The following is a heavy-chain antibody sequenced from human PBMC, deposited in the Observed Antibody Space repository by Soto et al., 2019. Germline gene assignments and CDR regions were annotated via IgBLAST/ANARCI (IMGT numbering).Heavy chain of an antibody. CDR3: ARYDYILLVDY. CDR2: IYYSGST. V-gene: IGHV4-39*01. J-gene: IGHJ4*02. CDR1: GGSISSSSYY. D-gene: IGHD4-4*01. Sequence: PSETLSLTFTVSGGSISSSSYYWGWIRQPPGKGLEWIGSIYYSGSTYYNPSLKSRVTISVDTSKNQFSLKLSSVTAADTAVYYCARYDYILLVDYWGQGTLVTVSS.